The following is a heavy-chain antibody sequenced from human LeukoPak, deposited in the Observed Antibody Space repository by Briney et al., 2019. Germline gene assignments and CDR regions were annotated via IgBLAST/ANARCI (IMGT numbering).Heavy chain of an antibody. V-gene: IGHV4-34*09. J-gene: IGHJ6*02. CDR3: ARDDYGDYYGMDV. CDR2: INHSGST. Sequence: SETLSLTCAVYGGSFSGYYWSWIRQPPGKGLEWIGEINHSGSTYYNPSLKSRVTISVDTSKNQFSLKLSSVTAADTAVYYCARDDYGDYYGMDVWGQGTTVTVSS. CDR1: GGSFSGYY. D-gene: IGHD4-17*01.